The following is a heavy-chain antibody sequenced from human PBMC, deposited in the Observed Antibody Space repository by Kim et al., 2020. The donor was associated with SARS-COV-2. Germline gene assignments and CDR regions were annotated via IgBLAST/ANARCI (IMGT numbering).Heavy chain of an antibody. CDR1: GYSFSTYW. D-gene: IGHD6-19*01. CDR2: IYPSDSDT. Sequence: GESLKISCKGSGYSFSTYWIGWVRQKPGKGLEWMGTIYPSDSDTRYSPSFQGHVTISADKSINTAYLQLSGLKASDTAIYYCARGTSQWQVPFDYWGQGTLVTVSS. J-gene: IGHJ4*02. CDR3: ARGTSQWQVPFDY. V-gene: IGHV5-51*01.